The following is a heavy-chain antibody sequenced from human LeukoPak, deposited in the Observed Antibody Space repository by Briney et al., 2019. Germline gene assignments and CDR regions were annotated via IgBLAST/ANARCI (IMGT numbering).Heavy chain of an antibody. CDR3: ARDGPWGSGWFDP. V-gene: IGHV1-69*13. Sequence: ASVKVSCKASGGTFSSYAISWVRQAPGQGLEWMGGIIPIFGTANYAQKFQGRVTITADESTSTAYMELSSLRSEDTAVYYCARDGPWGSGWFDPWGQGTLVTVSS. J-gene: IGHJ5*02. CDR1: GGTFSSYA. CDR2: IIPIFGTA. D-gene: IGHD7-27*01.